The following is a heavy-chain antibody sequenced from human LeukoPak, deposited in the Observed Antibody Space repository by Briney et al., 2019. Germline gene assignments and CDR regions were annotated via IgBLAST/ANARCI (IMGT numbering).Heavy chain of an antibody. CDR1: GYTFTSYY. CDR2: INASGGST. Sequence: GASVKVSCKASGYTFTSYYMHWVRQAPGQGLEWMGIINASGGSTSYAQTFQGRGTMIRDTSTSTVYMELSSLRYEDTAVYYCWRGRGDGYIQPFDYWGQGTLVTVSS. V-gene: IGHV1-46*01. J-gene: IGHJ4*02. D-gene: IGHD5-24*01. CDR3: WRGRGDGYIQPFDY.